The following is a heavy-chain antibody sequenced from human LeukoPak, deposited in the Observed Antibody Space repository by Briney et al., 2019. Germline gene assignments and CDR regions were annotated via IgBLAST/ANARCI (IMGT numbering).Heavy chain of an antibody. D-gene: IGHD5-18*01. CDR1: GYSFTSYW. J-gene: IGHJ4*02. CDR2: IYPGDSDT. CDR3: ARRGYNYGYGTDY. Sequence: GESLKISCKGSGYSFTSYWLGWARQMPGKGLEWMGIIYPGDSDTRYSPSFQGQVTVSADKSISTAYLQWSSLKASDTAMYYCARRGYNYGYGTDYWGQGTLVTVSS. V-gene: IGHV5-51*01.